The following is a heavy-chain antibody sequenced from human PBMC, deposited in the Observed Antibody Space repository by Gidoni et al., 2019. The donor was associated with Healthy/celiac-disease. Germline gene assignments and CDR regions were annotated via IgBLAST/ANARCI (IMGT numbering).Heavy chain of an antibody. J-gene: IGHJ3*02. Sequence: QVQLQESGPGLVKPSETLSLTCPVSGGSISTYYWSWSRPPAGKGLEWIGRIYTSGSTNYNPSLKSRVTMSVDTSKNQFSLKLSSVTAADTAVYYCARDTIRYFDWLAPGLDAFDIWGQGTMVTVSS. D-gene: IGHD3-9*01. V-gene: IGHV4-4*07. CDR3: ARDTIRYFDWLAPGLDAFDI. CDR2: IYTSGST. CDR1: GGSISTYY.